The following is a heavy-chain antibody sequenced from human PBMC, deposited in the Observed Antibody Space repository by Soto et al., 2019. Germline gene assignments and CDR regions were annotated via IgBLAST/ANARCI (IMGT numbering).Heavy chain of an antibody. V-gene: IGHV1-46*01. J-gene: IGHJ6*02. CDR1: GYTFTSYY. CDR3: ARVLRFLEWLFGPYGMDV. D-gene: IGHD3-3*01. CDR2: INPSGGST. Sequence: ASVKVSCKASGYTFTSYYMHWVRQAPGQRLEWMGIINPSGGSTSYAQKFQGRVTMTRDTSTSTVYMELSSLRSEDTGVYYCARVLRFLEWLFGPYGMDVWGQGTTVTVSS.